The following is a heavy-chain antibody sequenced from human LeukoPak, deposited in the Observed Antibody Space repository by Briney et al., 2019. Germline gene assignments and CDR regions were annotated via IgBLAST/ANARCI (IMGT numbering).Heavy chain of an antibody. CDR2: IYYSGST. CDR1: GGSISSYY. V-gene: IGHV4-59*01. J-gene: IGHJ4*02. Sequence: SETLSLTCTVSGGSISSYYWSWIRQPPGKGLEWIGYIYYSGSTNYNPSLKSRVTISVDTSKNQFSLKLSPVTAADTAVYYCARDQRRDYFDYWGQGTLVTVSS. D-gene: IGHD5-24*01. CDR3: ARDQRRDYFDY.